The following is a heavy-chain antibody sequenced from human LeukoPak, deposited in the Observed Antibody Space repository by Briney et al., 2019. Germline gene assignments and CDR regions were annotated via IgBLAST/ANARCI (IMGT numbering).Heavy chain of an antibody. Sequence: ASVKVSCKASGYTFTSYYMHWVRQAPGQGLEWMGIINPSGGSTSYAQKFQGRVTMTRDTSTSTVYMELSSLRSEGTAVYYCARDGRDSSGYYYHYYYGMDVWGQGTTVTVSS. CDR1: GYTFTSYY. J-gene: IGHJ6*02. CDR2: INPSGGST. V-gene: IGHV1-46*01. D-gene: IGHD3-22*01. CDR3: ARDGRDSSGYYYHYYYGMDV.